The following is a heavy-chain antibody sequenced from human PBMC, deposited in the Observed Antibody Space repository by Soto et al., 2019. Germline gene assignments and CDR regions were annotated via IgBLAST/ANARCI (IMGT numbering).Heavy chain of an antibody. V-gene: IGHV3-48*02. CDR2: ISSSSSTI. CDR3: ASGTEPYYYYYGMDV. D-gene: IGHD6-13*01. J-gene: IGHJ6*02. Sequence: EVQLVESGGGLVQPGGSLRLSCAASGFTFSSYSMNWVRQAPGKGLEWVSYISSSSSTIYYADSVKGRFTISRDNAKNSLYLQMNRLRDEDTAVYYCASGTEPYYYYYGMDVWGQGTTVTVSS. CDR1: GFTFSSYS.